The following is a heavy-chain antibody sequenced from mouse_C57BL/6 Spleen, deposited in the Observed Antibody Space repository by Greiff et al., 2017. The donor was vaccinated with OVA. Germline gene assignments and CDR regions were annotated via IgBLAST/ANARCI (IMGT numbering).Heavy chain of an antibody. D-gene: IGHD2-2*01. V-gene: IGHV2-6*03. CDR2: IWSDGST. J-gene: IGHJ4*01. CDR3: AREGSTMVTTAMDY. Sequence: QVQLQQSGPGLVAPSQSLSITYTVSGFSLTSYGVHWVRQPPGKGLEWLVVIWSDGSTTYNSALKSRLSISKDNSKSQVFLKMNSLQTDDTAMYYCAREGSTMVTTAMDYWGQGTSVTVSS. CDR1: GFSLTSYG.